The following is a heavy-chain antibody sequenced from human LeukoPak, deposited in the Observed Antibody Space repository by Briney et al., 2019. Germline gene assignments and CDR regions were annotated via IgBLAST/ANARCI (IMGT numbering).Heavy chain of an antibody. CDR2: IIPIFGTA. J-gene: IGHJ6*02. CDR1: GGTFSSYA. D-gene: IGHD6-19*01. Sequence: GASVKVSCKASGGTFSSYAISWVRQAPGQGLEWMGGIIPIFGTANYAQKFQGRVTITADESTSTAYMELSSLRSEDMAVYYCARPEAVAGYHYYYGMDVWGQGTTVTVSS. V-gene: IGHV1-69*13. CDR3: ARPEAVAGYHYYYGMDV.